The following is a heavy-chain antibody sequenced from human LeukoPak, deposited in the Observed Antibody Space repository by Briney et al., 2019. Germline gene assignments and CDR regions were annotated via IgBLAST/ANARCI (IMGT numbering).Heavy chain of an antibody. CDR3: TSYGDYTFDY. Sequence: GASQKLSCAAEGLSFSGSAMRWRRQAWGDGLGWGCVIRSKANRGATAAAASMKGRFSISTDDSKNTAYLQMNSLKTEGTAVYYCTSYGDYTFDYGGQGTLVTVSS. J-gene: IGHJ4*02. CDR2: IRSKANRGAT. V-gene: IGHV3-73*01. D-gene: IGHD4-17*01. CDR1: GLSFSGSA.